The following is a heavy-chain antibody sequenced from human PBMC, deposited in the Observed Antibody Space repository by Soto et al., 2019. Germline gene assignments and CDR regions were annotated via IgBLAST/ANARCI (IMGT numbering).Heavy chain of an antibody. CDR1: GGSFSGYY. J-gene: IGHJ6*02. D-gene: IGHD1-20*01. Sequence: SETLSLTCAVYGGSFSGYYWSWIRQPPGKGLEWIGEINYSGSTNYNPSLKSRVTISVDTSKNQFSLKLSSVTAADTAVYYCARARKDLGYNWNYFYYYGMDVWGQGTTVTVSS. CDR2: INYSGST. V-gene: IGHV4-34*01. CDR3: ARARKDLGYNWNYFYYYGMDV.